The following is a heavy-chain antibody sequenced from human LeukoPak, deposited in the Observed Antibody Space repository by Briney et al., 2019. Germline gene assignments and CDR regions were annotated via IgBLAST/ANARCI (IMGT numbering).Heavy chain of an antibody. J-gene: IGHJ1*01. CDR2: INHSGST. V-gene: IGHV4-34*01. Sequence: SETLSLTCAVYGGSFSAYYWSWIRQSPGKGLEWIGEINHSGSTNYNPSLKSRVTISVDTSKNQFSLKLSSVTAADTAVYYCAIAAAGLNEYFQHWGQGTLVTVSS. D-gene: IGHD6-13*01. CDR1: GGSFSAYY. CDR3: AIAAAGLNEYFQH.